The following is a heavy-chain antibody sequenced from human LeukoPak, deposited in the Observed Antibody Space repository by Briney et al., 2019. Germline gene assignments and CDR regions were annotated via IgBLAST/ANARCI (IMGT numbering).Heavy chain of an antibody. V-gene: IGHV4-61*02. CDR3: ARLSGYGLHYYYYMDV. Sequence: TSETLSLTCTVSGDSISSGSYYWSWIRQPAGKGLEWIGRIYTSGSTYYNPSLKSRVTISVDTSKNQFSLKLTSVTAADTAVYYCARLSGYGLHYYYYMDVWGKGTTVTVSS. D-gene: IGHD3-22*01. CDR2: IYTSGST. CDR1: GDSISSGSYY. J-gene: IGHJ6*03.